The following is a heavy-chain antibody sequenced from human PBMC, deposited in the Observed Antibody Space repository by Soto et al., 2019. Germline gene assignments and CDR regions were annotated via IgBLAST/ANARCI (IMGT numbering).Heavy chain of an antibody. V-gene: IGHV1-8*01. CDR3: ARGGLRYYYDSSGLLSRWNYFDY. D-gene: IGHD3-22*01. J-gene: IGHJ4*02. Sequence: QVQLVQSGAEVKKPGASVKVSCKASGYTFTSYDINWVRQATGQGLEWMGWMNPNSGNTGYAQKFQGRVTMTRNTSISTAYMELSSLRSEDTAVYYCARGGLRYYYDSSGLLSRWNYFDYWGQGTLVTVSS. CDR2: MNPNSGNT. CDR1: GYTFTSYD.